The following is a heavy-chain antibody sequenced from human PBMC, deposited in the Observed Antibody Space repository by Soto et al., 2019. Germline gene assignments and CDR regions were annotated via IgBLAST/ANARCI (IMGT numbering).Heavy chain of an antibody. D-gene: IGHD4-4*01. J-gene: IGHJ5*02. CDR1: RYDFLGSD. CDR3: AGFKEGNILGLRWLDP. V-gene: IGHV3-11*01. Sequence: GPLRLTSVTDRYDFLGSDMHRASQAPGKGLEWISYISDTGRTIHYADSVKGRFVISRDNSKDSLYLQMNDLRPDDTAVYYCAGFKEGNILGLRWLDPWGQGT. CDR2: ISDTGRTI.